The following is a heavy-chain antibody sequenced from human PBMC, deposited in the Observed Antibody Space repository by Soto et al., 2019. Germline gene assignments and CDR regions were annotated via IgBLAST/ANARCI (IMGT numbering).Heavy chain of an antibody. D-gene: IGHD2-2*01. CDR3: ATGTSCSSTSCYPYYYYYYMDV. J-gene: IGHJ6*03. Sequence: ASVKVSCKVSGYTLTELSMHWVRQAPGKGLEWMGGFDPEDGETIYAQKFQGRVTMTEGTSTDTAYMELSSLRSEDTAVYYCATGTSCSSTSCYPYYYYYYMDVWGKGTTVTVSS. CDR2: FDPEDGET. V-gene: IGHV1-24*01. CDR1: GYTLTELS.